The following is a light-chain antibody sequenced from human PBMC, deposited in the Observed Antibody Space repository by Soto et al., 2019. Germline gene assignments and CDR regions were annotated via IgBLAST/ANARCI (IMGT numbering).Light chain of an antibody. CDR1: QGISRW. V-gene: IGKV1-12*01. CDR2: TAS. CDR3: QQTTTFPLT. Sequence: DIQMTQSPSSVSASVGDRVTITCRASQGISRWLAWYQQKPGKAPKLLIYTASSLQSGVLSRFSGSGSGTDFTLTISSLQPEDFATYYCQQTTTFPLTFGGGTKVEIK. J-gene: IGKJ4*01.